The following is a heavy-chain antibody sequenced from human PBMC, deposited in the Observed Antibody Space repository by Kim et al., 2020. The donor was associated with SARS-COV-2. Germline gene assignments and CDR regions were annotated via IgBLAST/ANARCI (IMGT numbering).Heavy chain of an antibody. J-gene: IGHJ6*02. CDR2: ISGSGGST. D-gene: IGHD3-10*01. Sequence: GGSLRLSCAASGFTFSSYAMSWVRQAPGKGLEWVSAISGSGGSTYYADSVKGRFTISRDNSKNTLYLQMNSLRAEDTAVYYCAKDTPNYYGPYYYYGMDVWGQGTTVTVSS. CDR1: GFTFSSYA. CDR3: AKDTPNYYGPYYYYGMDV. V-gene: IGHV3-23*01.